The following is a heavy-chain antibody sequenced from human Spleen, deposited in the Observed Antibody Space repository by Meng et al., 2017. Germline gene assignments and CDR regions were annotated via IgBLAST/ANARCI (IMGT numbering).Heavy chain of an antibody. CDR2: MNPNSGGT. CDR3: ARLNYDKRMFDR. J-gene: IGHJ5*02. V-gene: IGHV1-2*02. D-gene: IGHD3-22*01. Sequence: ASVKVSCKASGYTFTSYDINWVRQATGQGLEWMGWMNPNSGGTNYAQKFQGRVTMTRDTSISTAYMELSRLRSDDTAVYYCARLNYDKRMFDRWGQGTLVTVSS. CDR1: GYTFTSYD.